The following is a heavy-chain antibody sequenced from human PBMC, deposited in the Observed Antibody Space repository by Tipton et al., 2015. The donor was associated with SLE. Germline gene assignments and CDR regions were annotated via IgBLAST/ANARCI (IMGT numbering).Heavy chain of an antibody. CDR1: GGSISSGGFY. V-gene: IGHV4-31*03. CDR3: ARQSDTTMVAYFDS. CDR2: INYSGST. Sequence: TLSLTCTVSGGSISSGGFYCSWVRQHPGKGLEWIGSINYSGSTYYNPSLESRVDISSDTSKNHFSLKLSSVTAADTAVYYCARQSDTTMVAYFDSWGQGTVVTVSS. D-gene: IGHD5-18*01. J-gene: IGHJ4*02.